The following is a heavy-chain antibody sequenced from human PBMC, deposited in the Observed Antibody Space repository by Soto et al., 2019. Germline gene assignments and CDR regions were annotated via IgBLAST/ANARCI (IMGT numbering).Heavy chain of an antibody. Sequence: GGSLRLSCAASGFTFSAYGMHWVRQAPGKGLEWVSYIGSSSSYTNYADSVKGRFTISRDNAKNSLYLQMNSLRAEDTAVYYCARDADILTGSDAFDIWGQGTMVTVSS. CDR2: IGSSSSYT. CDR3: ARDADILTGSDAFDI. V-gene: IGHV3-11*05. D-gene: IGHD3-9*01. J-gene: IGHJ3*02. CDR1: GFTFSAYG.